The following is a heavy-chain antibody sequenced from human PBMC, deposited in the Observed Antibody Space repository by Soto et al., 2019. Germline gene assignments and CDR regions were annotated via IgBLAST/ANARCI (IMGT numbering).Heavy chain of an antibody. CDR1: GFTFSSYA. V-gene: IGHV3-7*04. D-gene: IGHD3-22*01. J-gene: IGHJ6*02. CDR3: ARFYYDSSGYLPSPYYYYYGMDV. CDR2: IKQDGSEK. Sequence: GGSLRLSCAASGFTFSSYALHRVRQAPGKGLEWVANIKQDGSEKYYVDSVKGRFTISRDNAKNSLYLQMNSLRAEDTAVYYCARFYYDSSGYLPSPYYYYYGMDVWGQGTTVTVSS.